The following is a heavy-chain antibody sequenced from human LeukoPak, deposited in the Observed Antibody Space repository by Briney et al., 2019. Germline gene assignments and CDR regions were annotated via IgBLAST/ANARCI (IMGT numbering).Heavy chain of an antibody. Sequence: SVKVSCKASGGTFSSYAISWVRQAPGQGLEWMGGIIPISGTANYARKFQGRVTITADESTSTAYMELSSLRSEDTAVYYCARDGSQYSSTSYYYYYYGMDVWGQGTTVTVSS. CDR1: GGTFSSYA. V-gene: IGHV1-69*13. J-gene: IGHJ6*02. D-gene: IGHD6-13*01. CDR3: ARDGSQYSSTSYYYYYYGMDV. CDR2: IIPISGTA.